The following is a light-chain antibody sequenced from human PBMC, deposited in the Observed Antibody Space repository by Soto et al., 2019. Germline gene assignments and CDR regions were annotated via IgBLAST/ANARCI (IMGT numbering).Light chain of an antibody. J-gene: IGKJ1*01. CDR3: QKYNSAPRT. CDR1: QDINNF. CDR2: GAS. V-gene: IGKV1-27*01. Sequence: DTQMTQSPSSLSASVGDRVTITCRASQDINNFLAWYQQKPGKVPKLLIYGASTLQSGVPARFSGSASGTDFTLTISSLQPEDVATYYCQKYNSAPRTFGPGTKVEIK.